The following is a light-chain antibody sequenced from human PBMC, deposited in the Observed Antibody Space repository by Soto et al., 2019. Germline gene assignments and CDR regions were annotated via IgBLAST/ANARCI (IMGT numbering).Light chain of an antibody. CDR2: KAS. CDR1: QTISSW. V-gene: IGKV1-5*03. Sequence: DIQMTQSPSTLSGSVGDRVTSAGRASQTISSWLAWYQQKPGKAPKLLIYKASTLKSGVPSRFSGSGSGTEFTLTISSLQPDDFATYYCQHYNSYSEAFGQGTKVDIK. CDR3: QHYNSYSEA. J-gene: IGKJ1*01.